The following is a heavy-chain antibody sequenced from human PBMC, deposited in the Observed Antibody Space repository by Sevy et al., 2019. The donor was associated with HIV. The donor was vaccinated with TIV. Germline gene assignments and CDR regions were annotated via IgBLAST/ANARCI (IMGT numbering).Heavy chain of an antibody. V-gene: IGHV3-73*01. D-gene: IGHD3-16*01. J-gene: IGHJ5*02. CDR3: TKDPGSLPWGPSGWFDP. CDR2: IRSRANGYAT. CDR1: GFTFNGSE. Sequence: GGSLRLSCAASGFTFNGSETHWVRQASGKGLEWVGRIRSRANGYATTYAASVKGRFTISRDDSKNTAYLQMNSLKIEDTAVYYCTKDPGSLPWGPSGWFDPWGQGTLVTVSS.